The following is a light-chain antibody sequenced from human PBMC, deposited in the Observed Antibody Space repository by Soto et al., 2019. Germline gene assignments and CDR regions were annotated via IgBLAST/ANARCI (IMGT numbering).Light chain of an antibody. Sequence: VMTESPATLSVSPGERATLSCRASQSVSSNLAWYQQKPGQAPRLLIYGASRRATDIPGRFSGSGSGTEYTLAICSLQSEDFAVYYCQQYDNWPVTFGQGTRLEI. CDR1: QSVSSN. CDR3: QQYDNWPVT. CDR2: GAS. J-gene: IGKJ5*01. V-gene: IGKV3-15*01.